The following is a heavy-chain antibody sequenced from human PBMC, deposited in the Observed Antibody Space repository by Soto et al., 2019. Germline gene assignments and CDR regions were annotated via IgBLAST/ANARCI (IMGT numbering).Heavy chain of an antibody. Sequence: QVQLVESGGGVVQPGTSLRLSCAVSGVAFSSYAMHWVRQAPGKGLEWVAIISNDGNNKNYADSVKGRFTISRDNSQKTLYLQMDGPTTEEKAVYYCVTDRGSGGWHGFGSWGQGTLVTVSS. J-gene: IGHJ4*02. D-gene: IGHD6-19*01. CDR1: GVAFSSYA. V-gene: IGHV3-30-3*01. CDR2: ISNDGNNK. CDR3: VTDRGSGGWHGFGS.